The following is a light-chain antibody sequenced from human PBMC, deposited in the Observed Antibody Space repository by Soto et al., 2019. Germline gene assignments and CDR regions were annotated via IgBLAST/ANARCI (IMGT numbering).Light chain of an antibody. CDR1: QSLGSY. J-gene: IGKJ4*01. Sequence: ETLFRHPPYPLSLSPGERATMYSIHSQSLGSYLAWYQQTPGQGPRLLIYDASTRATGVPARFSGSGSGTDFTLTISSLEPADSAVYYCQHRSNWPTFGGGTMVHIK. CDR2: DAS. V-gene: IGKV3-11*01. CDR3: QHRSNWPT.